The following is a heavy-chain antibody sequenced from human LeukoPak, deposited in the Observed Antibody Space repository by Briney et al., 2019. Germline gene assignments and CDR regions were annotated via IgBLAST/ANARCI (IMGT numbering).Heavy chain of an antibody. Sequence: SETLSLTCTVSGGSISSYYWSWIRQPPGKGLEWIGYIYYSGSANYSPSLRSRVTISVDTSKNQFSLKLNSVTAADTAVFYCARQTLRTDAFDIWGQGTMVTVSS. CDR1: GGSISSYY. J-gene: IGHJ3*02. D-gene: IGHD1-14*01. CDR3: ARQTLRTDAFDI. CDR2: IYYSGSA. V-gene: IGHV4-59*01.